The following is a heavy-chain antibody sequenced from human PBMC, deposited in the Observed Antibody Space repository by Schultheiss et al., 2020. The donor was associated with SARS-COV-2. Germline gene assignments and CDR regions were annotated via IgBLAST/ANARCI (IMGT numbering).Heavy chain of an antibody. J-gene: IGHJ4*02. V-gene: IGHV3-30*01. Sequence: GGSLRLSCAASGFTFSSYAMHWVRQAPGKGLEWVAVISYDGSNKYYADSVKGRFTISRDNSKNTLYLQMNSLRAEDTAVYYCARDPTGGWWPGERFRPAVAGYFDYWGQGTLVTVSS. CDR1: GFTFSSYA. CDR3: ARDPTGGWWPGERFRPAVAGYFDY. CDR2: ISYDGSNK. D-gene: IGHD6-19*01.